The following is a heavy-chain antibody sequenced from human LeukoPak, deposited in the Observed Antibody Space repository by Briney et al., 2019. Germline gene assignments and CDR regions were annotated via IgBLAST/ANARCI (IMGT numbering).Heavy chain of an antibody. CDR1: GYTFTGYY. CDR2: INPNSGGT. CDR3: ARASSGWYRDFDY. V-gene: IGHV1-2*02. Sequence: ASVKVSCKASGYTFTGYYMHWVRQAPGQGLEWMGWINPNSGGTNYAQKFQGRVTMTRDTSISTAYMELSRLRSDDTAVYYCARASSGWYRDFDYWGQGTLVTVSS. D-gene: IGHD6-19*01. J-gene: IGHJ4*02.